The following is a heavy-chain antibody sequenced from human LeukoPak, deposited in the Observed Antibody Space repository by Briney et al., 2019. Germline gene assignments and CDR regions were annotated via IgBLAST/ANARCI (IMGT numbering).Heavy chain of an antibody. CDR1: GGSFSGYY. CDR3: ARGPRRIAVAGGLLIGY. V-gene: IGHV4-34*01. Sequence: PSETLSLTCAVYGGSFSGYYWSWIRQPPGKGLEWIGEINHSGSTNYNPSLKSRVTISVDTSKNQFSLKLSSVTAADTAVYYYARGPRRIAVAGGLLIGYWGQGTLVTVSS. J-gene: IGHJ4*02. D-gene: IGHD6-19*01. CDR2: INHSGST.